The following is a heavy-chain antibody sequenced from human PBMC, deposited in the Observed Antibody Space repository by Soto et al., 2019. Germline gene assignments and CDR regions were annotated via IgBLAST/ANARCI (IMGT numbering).Heavy chain of an antibody. Sequence: GGSLRLSCAASGFTFSSYSMNWVRQAPGKGLEWVSYISSSSSTIYYADSVKGRFTISRDNAKNSLYLQMNSLRAEDTAVYYCARAGPYPRHVLRYFDWSGIMDVWGQGTTVTVSS. D-gene: IGHD3-9*01. CDR2: ISSSSSTI. J-gene: IGHJ6*02. V-gene: IGHV3-48*01. CDR1: GFTFSSYS. CDR3: ARAGPYPRHVLRYFDWSGIMDV.